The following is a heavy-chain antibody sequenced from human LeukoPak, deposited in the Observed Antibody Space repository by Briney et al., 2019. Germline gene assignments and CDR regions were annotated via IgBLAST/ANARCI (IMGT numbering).Heavy chain of an antibody. Sequence: TSETLSLTCTVSGGSISSGGYYWSWIRQHPGKGLEWIGYIYYSGSTYYNPSLKSRVTISVDTSKNQFSLKLSSVTAADTAVYYCARGLAAAGTRGFDYWGQGTLVTVSS. CDR2: IYYSGST. J-gene: IGHJ4*02. CDR3: ARGLAAAGTRGFDY. CDR1: GGSISSGGYY. D-gene: IGHD6-13*01. V-gene: IGHV4-31*03.